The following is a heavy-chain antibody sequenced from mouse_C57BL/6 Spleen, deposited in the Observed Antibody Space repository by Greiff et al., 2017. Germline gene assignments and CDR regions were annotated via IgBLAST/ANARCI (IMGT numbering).Heavy chain of an antibody. J-gene: IGHJ4*01. V-gene: IGHV1-39*01. CDR2: INPNYGST. CDR3: ARSLLYYGSPYYAMDY. D-gene: IGHD1-1*01. CDR1: GYSFTDYN. Sequence: HVKQSGPELVKPGASVKISCKASGYSFTDYNMNWVKQSNGKSLEWIGVINPNYGSTSYNQKFKGKATLTVDQSSSTAYMQLNSLTSEDSAVYYCARSLLYYGSPYYAMDYWGQGTSVTVAS.